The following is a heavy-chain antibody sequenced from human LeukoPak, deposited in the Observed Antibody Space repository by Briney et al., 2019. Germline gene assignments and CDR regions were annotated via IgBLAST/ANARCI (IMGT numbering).Heavy chain of an antibody. CDR3: ARGTYDSSGYYYGY. V-gene: IGHV1-8*01. CDR1: GYTFTSYD. J-gene: IGHJ4*02. D-gene: IGHD3-22*01. CDR2: MNPNSGNT. Sequence: EASVKVSCKASGYTFTSYDINWVRQATGQGREWKGWMNPNSGNTGYAQKFQGRVTMTRNTSISTAYMELSSLRSEDTAVYYCARGTYDSSGYYYGYWGQGTLVTVSS.